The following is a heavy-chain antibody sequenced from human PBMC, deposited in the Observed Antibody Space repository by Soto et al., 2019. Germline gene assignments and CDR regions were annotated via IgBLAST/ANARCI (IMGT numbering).Heavy chain of an antibody. CDR3: ASRSSGWYALPYYYYGMDV. CDR2: ISYDGSNK. Sequence: QVQLVESGGGVVQPGRSLRLSCPASGFTFSSYAMHWVRQAPGKGLEWVAVISYDGSNKYYADSVKGRFTISRDNSKNTLYLQMNSLRAEDTAVYYCASRSSGWYALPYYYYGMDVWGQGTTVTVSS. V-gene: IGHV3-30-3*01. D-gene: IGHD6-19*01. CDR1: GFTFSSYA. J-gene: IGHJ6*02.